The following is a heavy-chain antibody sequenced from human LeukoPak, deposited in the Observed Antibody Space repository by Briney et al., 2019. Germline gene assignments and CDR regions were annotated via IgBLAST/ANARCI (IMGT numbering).Heavy chain of an antibody. CDR3: AIHVDAAIYDFDY. CDR2: ISPNNGGT. CDR1: GYTFTGYY. V-gene: IGHV1-2*02. Sequence: ASVKVSCKASGYTFTGYYLHWVRQAPGQGLEWMGWISPNNGGTNYAQKLQGRVTMTTDTSTSTAYMELSRLGSDDSAVYYCAIHVDAAIYDFDYWGPLALVTV. J-gene: IGHJ4*02. D-gene: IGHD6-25*01.